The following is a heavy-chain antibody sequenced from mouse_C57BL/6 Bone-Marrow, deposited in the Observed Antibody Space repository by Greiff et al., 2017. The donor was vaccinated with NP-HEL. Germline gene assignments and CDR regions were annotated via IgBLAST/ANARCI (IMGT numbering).Heavy chain of an antibody. CDR2: ISNLAYSI. Sequence: EVKLMESGGGLVQPGGSLKLSCAASGFTFSDYGMAWVRQAPRKGPEWVAFISNLAYSIYYADTVTGRFTISRENAKNTLYLEMSSLRSEDTAMYYCARGAYFDVWGTGTTVTVSS. J-gene: IGHJ1*03. CDR3: ARGAYFDV. V-gene: IGHV5-15*01. CDR1: GFTFSDYG.